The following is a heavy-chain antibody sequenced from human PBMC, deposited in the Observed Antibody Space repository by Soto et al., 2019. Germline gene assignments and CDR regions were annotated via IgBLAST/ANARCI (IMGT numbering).Heavy chain of an antibody. CDR2: IYWDDDK. J-gene: IGHJ4*02. CDR1: GFSLTTSGVG. CDR3: AHRVLRSVFGLVTTTAIYFDF. D-gene: IGHD3-3*01. Sequence: QITLNESGPTQVKPRQTLTLTCTFSGFSLTTSGVGVGWIRQSPGKAPEWLALIYWDDDKRYSPSLKSRLTTTKETSKNQVVLTSADLDPADTATYYCAHRVLRSVFGLVTTTAIYFDFWGQGTPVAVSS. V-gene: IGHV2-5*02.